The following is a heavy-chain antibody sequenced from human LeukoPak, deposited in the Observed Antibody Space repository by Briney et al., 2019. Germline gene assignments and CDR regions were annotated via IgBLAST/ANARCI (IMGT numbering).Heavy chain of an antibody. J-gene: IGHJ4*02. CDR2: ISSSSSYI. V-gene: IGHV3-21*01. CDR3: ARGFCSSAYCYQGPFDF. D-gene: IGHD2-2*01. Sequence: GGSLRLSCAASGFTFSSYSMNWVRQAPGKGLEWVPSISSSSSYIYYAGSVKGRFTISRDNAKNSLYLQMNSLRAEDTAVYYCARGFCSSAYCYQGPFDFWGQGTLVTVSS. CDR1: GFTFSSYS.